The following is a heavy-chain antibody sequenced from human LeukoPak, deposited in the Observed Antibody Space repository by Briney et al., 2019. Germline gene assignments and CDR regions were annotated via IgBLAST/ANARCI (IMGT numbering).Heavy chain of an antibody. CDR1: GFTFSSYA. CDR2: ISGSGGST. D-gene: IGHD3-22*01. V-gene: IGHV3-23*01. CDR3: AKPPPGFRTERITMIVAFEY. J-gene: IGHJ4*02. Sequence: GGSLRLSCAASGFTFSSYAMSWVRQAPGKGLEWVSAISGSGGSTYYADSVKGRSTISRDNSKNTLYLQMNSLRAEDTAVYYCAKPPPGFRTERITMIVAFEYWGQGTLVTVSS.